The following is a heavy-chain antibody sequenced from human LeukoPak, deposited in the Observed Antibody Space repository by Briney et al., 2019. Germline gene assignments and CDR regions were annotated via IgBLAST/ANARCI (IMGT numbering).Heavy chain of an antibody. V-gene: IGHV4-34*01. Sequence: PSEALSLTCAVYGGPFSGYYWSWIRQPPGKGLEWIGEINHSGSTNYNPSLKSRVTISVDTSKNQFSLKLSSVTAADTAVYYCARGGYSNPGGLGDYYYYYMDVWGKGTTVTVSS. CDR3: ARGGYSNPGGLGDYYYYYMDV. J-gene: IGHJ6*03. D-gene: IGHD4-11*01. CDR2: INHSGST. CDR1: GGPFSGYY.